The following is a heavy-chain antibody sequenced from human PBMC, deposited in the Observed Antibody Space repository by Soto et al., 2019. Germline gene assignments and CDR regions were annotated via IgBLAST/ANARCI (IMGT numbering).Heavy chain of an antibody. CDR1: GYTFTGYY. CDR3: AREDPIAVAGFDY. CDR2: INPNSGGT. V-gene: IGHV1-2*02. Sequence: ASVKVSCKASGYTFTGYYMHWVRQAPGQGLEWMGWINPNSGGTNYAQKFQGRVTMTRDTSISTAYMELSRLRSDDTAVYYCAREDPIAVAGFDYWGQGTPVTVSS. D-gene: IGHD6-19*01. J-gene: IGHJ4*02.